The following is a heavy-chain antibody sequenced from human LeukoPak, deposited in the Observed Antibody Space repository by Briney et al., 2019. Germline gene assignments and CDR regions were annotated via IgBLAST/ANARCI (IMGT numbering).Heavy chain of an antibody. CDR1: GFTFSSYA. J-gene: IGHJ4*02. CDR3: AKDLEVLMGHYVWVRPAYDY. CDR2: ISGSGGST. D-gene: IGHD3-16*01. Sequence: GGSLRLSCAASGFTFSSYAMSWVRQAPGKGLEWVTAISGSGGSTYYADSVKGRFTISRDNSKNTLYLQMNSLRAEDTAVYYCAKDLEVLMGHYVWVRPAYDYWGQGTLVTVSS. V-gene: IGHV3-23*01.